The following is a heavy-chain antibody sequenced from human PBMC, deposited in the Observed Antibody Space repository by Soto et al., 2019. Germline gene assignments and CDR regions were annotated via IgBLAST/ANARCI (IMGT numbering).Heavy chain of an antibody. CDR2: ISYDGSNK. CDR3: ARDNVGGDY. V-gene: IGHV3-30-3*01. J-gene: IGHJ4*02. D-gene: IGHD3-10*02. Sequence: QVQLVESGGGVVQPGRSLRLSCAASGFTFSSYAMHWVRQAPGKGLEWVAVISYDGSNKYYADSVKGRFTISRDNSKNTLYLQMNSLRAEDTAVYYCARDNVGGDYWGQGTLVTVSS. CDR1: GFTFSSYA.